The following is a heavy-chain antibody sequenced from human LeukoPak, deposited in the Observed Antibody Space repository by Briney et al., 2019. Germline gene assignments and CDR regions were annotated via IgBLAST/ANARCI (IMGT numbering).Heavy chain of an antibody. Sequence: ASVKVSCKASGYTFTSYGISWVRQAPGQGLEWMGWISAYNGNTNYAQKLQGRVTMTTDTSTSTAYMELRSLRSDDTAVYYCARGGLWTTSDYCYYYMDVWGKGTTVTVSS. CDR2: ISAYNGNT. CDR1: GYTFTSYG. CDR3: ARGGLWTTSDYCYYYMDV. D-gene: IGHD3/OR15-3a*01. J-gene: IGHJ6*03. V-gene: IGHV1-18*01.